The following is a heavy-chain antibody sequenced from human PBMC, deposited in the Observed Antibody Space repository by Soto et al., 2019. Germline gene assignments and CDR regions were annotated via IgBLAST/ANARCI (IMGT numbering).Heavy chain of an antibody. CDR1: GGSISSSSYY. J-gene: IGHJ6*02. Sequence: SETLSLTCTVSGGSISSSSYYWGWIRQPPGKGLEWIGSIYYSGSTYYKPSLKSRVTISVDTSKNQFSLKLSSVTAADTAVYYCSKDTAMVTSGDYYYYYGMDVWGQATTVTVSS. V-gene: IGHV4-39*01. CDR3: SKDTAMVTSGDYYYYYGMDV. D-gene: IGHD5-18*01. CDR2: IYYSGST.